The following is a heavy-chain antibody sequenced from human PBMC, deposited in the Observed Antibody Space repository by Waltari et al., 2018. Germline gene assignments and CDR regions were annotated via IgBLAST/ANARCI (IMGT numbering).Heavy chain of an antibody. J-gene: IGHJ5*02. CDR1: GYTLTELS. CDR2: FDPEDGET. Sequence: QVQLVQSGAEVKKPGASVKVSCEVSGYTLTELSMPWVRPDPGKGREWMGGFDPEDGETIYAQKFQGRVTMTEDTSTDTAYMELSSLRSEDTAVYYCATGSIAAAGTRGWFDPWGQGTLVTVSS. CDR3: ATGSIAAAGTRGWFDP. D-gene: IGHD6-13*01. V-gene: IGHV1-24*01.